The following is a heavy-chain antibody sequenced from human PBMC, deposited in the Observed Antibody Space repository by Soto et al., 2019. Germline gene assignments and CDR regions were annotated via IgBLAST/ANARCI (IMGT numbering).Heavy chain of an antibody. J-gene: IGHJ6*02. CDR3: ARDACDDYVWGSYRYHGMDV. CDR1: GYTFTSYG. Sequence: QVQLVQSGAEVKKPGASVKVSCKASGYTFTSYGISWVRQAPGQGLEWMGWISAYNGNTNYAQKLQGRVTMTTDTSTSTAYMELRSLRSDDTAVYYCARDACDDYVWGSYRYHGMDVWGQGTTVTVSS. V-gene: IGHV1-18*04. D-gene: IGHD3-16*02. CDR2: ISAYNGNT.